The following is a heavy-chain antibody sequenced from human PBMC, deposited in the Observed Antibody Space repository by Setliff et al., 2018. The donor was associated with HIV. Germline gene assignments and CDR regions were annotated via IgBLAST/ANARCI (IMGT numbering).Heavy chain of an antibody. CDR3: ARSIYGSGSHPLDI. Sequence: SETLSLTCTISGGSVDGYYWSWIRQPAGEGLEWIGRMYAAGWSNYNPSLESRVTMSVDRSKDQFSLRLTSVSAADTAVYYCARSIYGSGSHPLDIWGQGTLVTVSS. J-gene: IGHJ4*02. CDR1: GGSVDGYY. V-gene: IGHV4-4*07. CDR2: MYAAGWS. D-gene: IGHD3-10*01.